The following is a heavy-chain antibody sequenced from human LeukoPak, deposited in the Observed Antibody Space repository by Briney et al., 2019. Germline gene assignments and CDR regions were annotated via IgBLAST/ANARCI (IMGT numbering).Heavy chain of an antibody. CDR1: GGSFSGYY. CDR3: ARHRGYSYGPYYFDY. J-gene: IGHJ4*02. D-gene: IGHD5-18*01. Sequence: PSETLSLTCAVYGGSFSGYYWSWIRQPPGKGPEWIGEINHSGSTNYNPSLKSRVTISVDTSKNQFSLKLSSVTAADTAVYYCARHRGYSYGPYYFDYWGQGTLVTVSS. CDR2: INHSGST. V-gene: IGHV4-34*01.